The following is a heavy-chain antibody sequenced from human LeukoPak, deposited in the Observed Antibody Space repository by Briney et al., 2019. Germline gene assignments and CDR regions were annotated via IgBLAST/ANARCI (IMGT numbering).Heavy chain of an antibody. Sequence: SVKVSCKASGYTFTSYAMHWVRQAPGQRLEWMGWINAGNGNTKYSQKFQGRVTITRDTSASTAYMELSSLRSEDTAVYYCARMGGYCSSTSCHGTFDYWGQGTLVTVSS. CDR2: INAGNGNT. D-gene: IGHD2-2*01. J-gene: IGHJ4*02. CDR1: GYTFTSYA. CDR3: ARMGGYCSSTSCHGTFDY. V-gene: IGHV1-3*01.